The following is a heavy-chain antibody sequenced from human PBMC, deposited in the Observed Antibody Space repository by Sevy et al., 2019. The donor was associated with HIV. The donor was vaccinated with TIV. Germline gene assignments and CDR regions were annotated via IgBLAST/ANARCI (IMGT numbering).Heavy chain of an antibody. V-gene: IGHV3-30*18. Sequence: GGSLRLSCAASGFTFSSYGMHWVRQAPGKGLEWVAVISYDGSNKYYADSVKGRFTISRDNSKNTLYLQMNSLRAEETAVYYCAKEYVDIVATITVYYFDYWGQGTLVTVSS. J-gene: IGHJ4*02. D-gene: IGHD5-12*01. CDR1: GFTFSSYG. CDR2: ISYDGSNK. CDR3: AKEYVDIVATITVYYFDY.